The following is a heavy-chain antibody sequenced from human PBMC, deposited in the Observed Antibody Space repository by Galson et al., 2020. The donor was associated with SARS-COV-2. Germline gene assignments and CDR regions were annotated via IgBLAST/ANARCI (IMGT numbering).Heavy chain of an antibody. J-gene: IGHJ6*04. D-gene: IGHD5-18*01. CDR2: INPNSGGT. Sequence: ASVKVSCMASGYTFTGYDMHWVRQAPGQGLDWKGWINPNSGGTNHAHKFQGWVTMTRDTSISTAYMELSRLRSDDTAVYYCARDPLLHPAMGLGVGYYYYYGMDVWGKGTTVTVSS. CDR3: ARDPLLHPAMGLGVGYYYYYGMDV. CDR1: GYTFTGYD. V-gene: IGHV1-2*04.